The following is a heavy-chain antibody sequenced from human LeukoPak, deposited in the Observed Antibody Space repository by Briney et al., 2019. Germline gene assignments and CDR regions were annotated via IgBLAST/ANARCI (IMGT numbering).Heavy chain of an antibody. J-gene: IGHJ4*02. CDR3: ASRALAYSNYPYFDF. CDR2: VHYSGST. V-gene: IGHV4-59*08. Sequence: PSETLSLTCTVSGASISSDCWSWIRQPPRQGLDLIGYVHYSGSTNYNPSLKSRVTISVDTSKNQFFLKLTSVTAADTAVYYCASRALAYSNYPYFDFWGQGTLVTVCS. D-gene: IGHD4-11*01. CDR1: GASISSDC.